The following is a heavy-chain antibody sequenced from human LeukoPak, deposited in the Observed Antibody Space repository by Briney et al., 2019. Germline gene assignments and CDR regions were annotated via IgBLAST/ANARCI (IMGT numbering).Heavy chain of an antibody. CDR3: ARDTNFWSSYIYYYRGMDV. D-gene: IGHD3-3*01. CDR1: GYTSTSYG. Sequence: ASVKVSCKASGYTSTSYGISWVRQAPGQGLEWMGWINTYNGNTNYAQNLQGRVTMTTDTSTTTAYMELRSLRSDDTAVYYCARDTNFWSSYIYYYRGMDVWGQGTTVAVSS. V-gene: IGHV1-18*01. J-gene: IGHJ6*02. CDR2: INTYNGNT.